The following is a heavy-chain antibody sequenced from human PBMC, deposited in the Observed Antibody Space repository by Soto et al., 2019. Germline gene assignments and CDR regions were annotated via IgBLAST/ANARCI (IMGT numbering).Heavy chain of an antibody. CDR3: TTRDIVVVVAANQYNWFDP. Sequence: EVQLVESGGGLVKPGGSLRLSCAASGFTFSNAWMNWVRQAPGKGLEWVGRIKSKTDGGTTDYAAPVKGRFTISRDDSKNTLYLQMNSLKTEDTAVYYCTTRDIVVVVAANQYNWFDPWGQGTLVTVSS. CDR2: IKSKTDGGTT. CDR1: GFTFSNAW. V-gene: IGHV3-15*07. D-gene: IGHD2-15*01. J-gene: IGHJ5*02.